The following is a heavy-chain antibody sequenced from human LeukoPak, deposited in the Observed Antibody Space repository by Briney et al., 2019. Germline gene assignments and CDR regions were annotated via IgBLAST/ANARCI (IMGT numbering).Heavy chain of an antibody. CDR1: GYTFSSYY. Sequence: GASVKVSCKASGYTFSSYYVHWVRQAPGQGLEWMGMIIPSDGFTSYAQKFQGRVTMTRDMSTSTVYMELSRLRSDDTAVYYCAGGEKWELRDYWGQGTLVTVSS. CDR3: AGGEKWELRDY. CDR2: IIPSDGFT. D-gene: IGHD1-26*01. V-gene: IGHV1-46*01. J-gene: IGHJ4*02.